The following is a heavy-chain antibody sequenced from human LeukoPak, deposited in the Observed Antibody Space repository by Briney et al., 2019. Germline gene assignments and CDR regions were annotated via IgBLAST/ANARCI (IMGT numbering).Heavy chain of an antibody. CDR2: IYYSGST. CDR3: ARVVVAAPDKYYFDY. J-gene: IGHJ4*02. D-gene: IGHD2-15*01. Sequence: PSETLLLTCTVSGGSISSGGYYWSWIRQHPGKGLEWIGYIYYSGSTYYNPSLKSRVTISVDTSKNQFSLKLSSVTAADTAVYYCARVVVAAPDKYYFDYWGQGTLVTVSS. CDR1: GGSISSGGYY. V-gene: IGHV4-31*03.